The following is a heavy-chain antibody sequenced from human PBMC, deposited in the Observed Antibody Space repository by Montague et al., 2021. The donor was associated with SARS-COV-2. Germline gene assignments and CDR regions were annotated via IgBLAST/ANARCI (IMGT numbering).Heavy chain of an antibody. Sequence: TLSLTCTVSGGSISSGGYYWSWIRQHPGKGPEWIGYIYYSGSTYYNPSLKSRVTISVNTSKNQFSLKLSSVTAADTAVYYCARARIQLWAVKEFDYWGQGTLATVSS. CDR2: IYYSGST. V-gene: IGHV4-31*03. CDR1: GGSISSGGYY. CDR3: ARARIQLWAVKEFDY. D-gene: IGHD5-18*01. J-gene: IGHJ4*02.